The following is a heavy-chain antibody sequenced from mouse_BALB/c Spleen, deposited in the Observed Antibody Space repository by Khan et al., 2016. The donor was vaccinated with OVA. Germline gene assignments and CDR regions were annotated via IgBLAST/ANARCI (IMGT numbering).Heavy chain of an antibody. CDR2: ISTYYGDV. CDR3: TRGGGGNRFAY. J-gene: IGHJ3*01. V-gene: IGHV1S137*01. Sequence: QVRLQQSGAELVRPGVSVKISCKGSGYTFTDFTMHWVKQSHAKSLEWIGVISTYYGDVTYNQKFKGKATMTVDKSSSTAYMELARLTSEDFAIYYWTRGGGGNRFAYWGQGTLVTVSA. CDR1: GYTFTDFT.